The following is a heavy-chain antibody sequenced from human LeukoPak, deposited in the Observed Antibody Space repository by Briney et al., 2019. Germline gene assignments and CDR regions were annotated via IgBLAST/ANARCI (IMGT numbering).Heavy chain of an antibody. Sequence: GASVKVSCKASGYTFTSYYMHWVRQAPGQGLEWMGIINPSGGSTSYAQKFQGRVTMTTDTFTSTAYMELRSLRSDDTAVYYCARDQSDCSSTSCYPYYFDYWGQGTLVTVSS. CDR2: INPSGGST. D-gene: IGHD2-2*01. V-gene: IGHV1-46*01. J-gene: IGHJ4*02. CDR1: GYTFTSYY. CDR3: ARDQSDCSSTSCYPYYFDY.